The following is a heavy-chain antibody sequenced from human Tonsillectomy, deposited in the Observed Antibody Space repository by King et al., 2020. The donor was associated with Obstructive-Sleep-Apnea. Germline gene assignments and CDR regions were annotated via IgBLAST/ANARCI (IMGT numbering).Heavy chain of an antibody. Sequence: VQLVESGGGLVKPGGSLRLSCAASGFTFSSYSMNWVRQAPGKGLEWVSSISSSSSYIYYADSVKGRFTISRDNAKNSLYLQMNSLRAEDTAVYYCAREGLRLGELTEAHYFDYWGQGTLVTVSS. CDR3: AREGLRLGELTEAHYFDY. J-gene: IGHJ4*02. CDR2: ISSSSSYI. CDR1: GFTFSSYS. V-gene: IGHV3-21*01. D-gene: IGHD3-16*01.